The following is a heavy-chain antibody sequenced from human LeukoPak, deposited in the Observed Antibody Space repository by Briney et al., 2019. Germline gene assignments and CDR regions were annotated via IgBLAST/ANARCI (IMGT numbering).Heavy chain of an antibody. D-gene: IGHD3-10*01. CDR1: GGSISSYY. CDR2: ISHSGRT. Sequence: SETLSLTCTVSGGSISSYYWSWIRQPPGKGLEWIGYISHSGRTNYNPSLKSRVTISVDTSKKQFSLKLNSVTAADTAVYFCAREDTSGLEGYFDDWGQGTLVTVSS. CDR3: AREDTSGLEGYFDD. J-gene: IGHJ4*02. V-gene: IGHV4-59*08.